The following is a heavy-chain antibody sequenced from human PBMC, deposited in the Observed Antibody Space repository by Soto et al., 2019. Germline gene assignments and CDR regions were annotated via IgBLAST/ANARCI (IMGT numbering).Heavy chain of an antibody. D-gene: IGHD3-22*01. V-gene: IGHV1-18*01. Sequence: QVQLVQSGAEVKKPGASVKVYCKASGYTFITYGVSGVRQAPGQGLDWLGWISTYNGNTRYAERLQGRVTMTTDTTTNTAYMELRNLRSDETAVYYCARGPTDYYDNSANYFLDYWGQGTLVTVSS. J-gene: IGHJ4*02. CDR3: ARGPTDYYDNSANYFLDY. CDR1: GYTFITYG. CDR2: ISTYNGNT.